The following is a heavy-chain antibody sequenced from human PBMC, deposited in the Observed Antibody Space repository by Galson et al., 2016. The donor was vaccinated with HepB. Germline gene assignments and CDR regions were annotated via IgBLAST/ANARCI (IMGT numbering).Heavy chain of an antibody. J-gene: IGHJ4*02. D-gene: IGHD3-16*01. V-gene: IGHV4-61*01. CDR2: TYSGRSN. CDR1: GGSVNSDQYH. Sequence: SETLSLTCSVSGGSVNSDQYHWSWIRQPPGKGLQWLGHTYSGRSNTYNPSLKSRVTISIDTSKNQFSLTLSPVTAADTAVYYCTTYLVGHGGTGYWGKGTLVTVSS. CDR3: TTYLVGHGGTGY.